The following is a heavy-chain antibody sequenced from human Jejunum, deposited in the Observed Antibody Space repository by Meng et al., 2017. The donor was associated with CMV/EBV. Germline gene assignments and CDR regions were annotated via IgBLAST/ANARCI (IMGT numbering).Heavy chain of an antibody. Sequence: QVPRQESGPGLGQPSQTLSLTCIVSGGSISSGSYYWSWIRQPAGKGLEWIGRIYTSGSTYYDASLKTRLTISLDTSKNQFSLKLSSVTAADTAVYYCARMTTTNYFDYWGQGTLVTVSS. CDR1: GGSISSGSYY. CDR2: IYTSGST. V-gene: IGHV4-61*02. D-gene: IGHD4-17*01. CDR3: ARMTTTNYFDY. J-gene: IGHJ4*02.